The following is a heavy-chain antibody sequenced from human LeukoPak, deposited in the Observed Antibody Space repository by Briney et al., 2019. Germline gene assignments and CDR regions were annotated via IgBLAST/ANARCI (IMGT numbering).Heavy chain of an antibody. Sequence: GGSLRLSCAASRFSFSAYPMGWVRRAPGKGLEWGSGISASGDVTFHADPVKGRFTISRDNSENTLYLQMNSLRAEDTAEYYCAKSLLTTASGTGRAFDIWGQGTMVTVSS. V-gene: IGHV3-23*01. D-gene: IGHD1-26*01. CDR3: AKSLLTTASGTGRAFDI. J-gene: IGHJ3*02. CDR1: RFSFSAYP. CDR2: ISASGDVT.